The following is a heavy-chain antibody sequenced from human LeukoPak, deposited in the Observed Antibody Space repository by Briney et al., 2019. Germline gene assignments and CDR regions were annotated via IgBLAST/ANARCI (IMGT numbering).Heavy chain of an antibody. CDR3: ASHPEDGYKYYFDY. D-gene: IGHD5-24*01. V-gene: IGHV3-66*01. CDR1: GFTVSSNY. Sequence: GGSLRLSCAASGFTVSSNYMSWVRQAPGKGLEWVSVIYSGGSTYYADSVKGGFTISRDNSKNTLYLQMNSLRAEDTAVYYCASHPEDGYKYYFDYWGQGTLVTVSS. CDR2: IYSGGST. J-gene: IGHJ4*02.